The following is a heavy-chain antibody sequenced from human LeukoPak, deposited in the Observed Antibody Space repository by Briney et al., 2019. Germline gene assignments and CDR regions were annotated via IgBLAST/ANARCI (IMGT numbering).Heavy chain of an antibody. CDR2: FEPDNGET. Sequence: ASVKVSCKVSGYTLTDLSMHWVRQAPGKGLEWMGGFEPDNGETIYAQKFQGRVTMTEDTSTDTAYMEVSSLRSEDAAVYYCATLSYGWDFFDYWGQGTLVTVPS. V-gene: IGHV1-24*01. CDR3: ATLSYGWDFFDY. J-gene: IGHJ4*02. D-gene: IGHD3-16*01. CDR1: GYTLTDLS.